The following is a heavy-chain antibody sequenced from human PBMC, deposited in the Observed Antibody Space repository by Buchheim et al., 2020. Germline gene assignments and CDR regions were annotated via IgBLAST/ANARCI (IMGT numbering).Heavy chain of an antibody. V-gene: IGHV4-4*02. CDR1: GGSISSANW. CDR3: ACSTGSWKVDY. Sequence: QVQLPESGPGLVKPSGTLSLTCAVSGGSISSANWWYWVRQPPGKGLEWIGEISYSGRTIYNPSLKSRVTISRNASKNQFSLKLTSVTAADTAVYYCACSTGSWKVDYWGQGTL. J-gene: IGHJ4*02. D-gene: IGHD3-9*01. CDR2: ISYSGRT.